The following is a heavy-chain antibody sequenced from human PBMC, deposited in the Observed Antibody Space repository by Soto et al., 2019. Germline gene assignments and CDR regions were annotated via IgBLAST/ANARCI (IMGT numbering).Heavy chain of an antibody. CDR1: GFTFSSYG. V-gene: IGHV3-33*01. CDR2: IWYDGSNK. CDR3: AREDGSGWGGYYYYDGMDV. J-gene: IGHJ6*02. D-gene: IGHD6-19*01. Sequence: QVQLVESGGGVVQPGRSLRLSCAASGFTFSSYGMHWVRQAPGKGLEWVAVIWYDGSNKYYADSVKGRFTISRDNSTNTLYLQMNSLRAGATAVYYCAREDGSGWGGYYYYDGMDVWGQGTTVTVSS.